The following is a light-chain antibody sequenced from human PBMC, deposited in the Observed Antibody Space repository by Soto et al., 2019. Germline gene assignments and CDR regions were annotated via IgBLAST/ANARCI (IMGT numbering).Light chain of an antibody. Sequence: SYELTQPLSVSVARGQTARITCGGNNIGIKNVHWYQQKPGQAPVLVIYRDSNRPSGIPERFSGSKSGNTATLTISRAQAGDEADYYCQVWDSNVVVFGGGTKLTVL. CDR2: RDS. J-gene: IGLJ2*01. CDR1: NIGIKN. CDR3: QVWDSNVVV. V-gene: IGLV3-9*01.